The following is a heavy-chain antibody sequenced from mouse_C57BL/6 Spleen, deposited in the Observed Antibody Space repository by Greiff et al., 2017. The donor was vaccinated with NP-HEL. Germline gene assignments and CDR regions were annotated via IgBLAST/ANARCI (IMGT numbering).Heavy chain of an antibody. CDR1: GYTFTGYW. CDR3: AQGKQLRLPFDY. Sequence: VQLQQSGAELMKPGASVQLSCKATGYTFTGYWIEWVQQRPGHGLEWIGEILPGSGSTNYNEKFKGKATVTADTSSNTAYMQLSSLTTEDSAIYKRAQGKQLRLPFDYWGQGTTLTVSS. CDR2: ILPGSGST. V-gene: IGHV1-9*01. J-gene: IGHJ2*01. D-gene: IGHD3-2*02.